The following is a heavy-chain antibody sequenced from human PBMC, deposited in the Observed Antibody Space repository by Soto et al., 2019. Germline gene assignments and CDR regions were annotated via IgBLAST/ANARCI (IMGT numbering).Heavy chain of an antibody. CDR2: ISADGSTT. Sequence: EVQLLDSGGGWVQPGGSLRPSCVASGFVFSDYAMSWVRQAPGKGLEWVSAISADGSTTYYANSVKGRFTVSRVNSKNTLYLEMNTLRAEDTAIYYCASVPIWCGSSSCYTEGFDSWGQGTRVTVSS. D-gene: IGHD2-2*01. J-gene: IGHJ4*02. CDR1: GFVFSDYA. V-gene: IGHV3-23*01. CDR3: ASVPIWCGSSSCYTEGFDS.